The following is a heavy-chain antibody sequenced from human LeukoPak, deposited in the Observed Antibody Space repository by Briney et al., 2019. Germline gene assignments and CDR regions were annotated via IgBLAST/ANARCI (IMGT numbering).Heavy chain of an antibody. D-gene: IGHD3-10*01. J-gene: IGHJ4*02. CDR2: IYHSGST. V-gene: IGHV4-38-2*02. Sequence: RPSETLPLTCTVSGGYIGSYYWGWIRQPPGKGLEWIGSIYHSGSTYYNPSLKSRVTISVDTSKNQFSLKLSSVTAADTAVYYCARGPPSGDYYFDYWGQGTLVTVSS. CDR3: ARGPPSGDYYFDY. CDR1: GGYIGSYY.